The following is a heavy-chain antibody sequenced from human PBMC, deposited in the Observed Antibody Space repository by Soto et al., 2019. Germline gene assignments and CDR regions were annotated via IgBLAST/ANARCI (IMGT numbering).Heavy chain of an antibody. CDR2: ISGSGGST. CDR3: AKGSLWGSYRYLFDY. V-gene: IGHV3-23*01. CDR1: GFTFSSYA. D-gene: IGHD3-16*02. J-gene: IGHJ4*02. Sequence: GGSLRLSCAASGFTFSSYAMSWVRQAPGKGLEWVSAISGSGGSTYYADSVKGRFTISRDNTKHTLYLQMNSLRAEDTAVYYCAKGSLWGSYRYLFDYWGQGTLVTVSS.